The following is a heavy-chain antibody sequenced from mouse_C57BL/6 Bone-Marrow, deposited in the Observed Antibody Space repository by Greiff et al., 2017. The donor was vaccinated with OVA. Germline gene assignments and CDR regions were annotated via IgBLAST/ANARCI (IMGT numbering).Heavy chain of an antibody. CDR2: IDPSDSYT. Sequence: QVQLQQPGAELVKPGASVKLSCKASGYTFTSYWMQWVKQRPGQGLEWIGEIDPSDSYTNYNQKFKGKATLTVDTSSSTAYMQLSSLTSEDSAVYYCARGGHLLLPSDWYFDGWGTGTTVTVSS. CDR1: GYTFTSYW. CDR3: ARGGHLLLPSDWYFDG. D-gene: IGHD1-1*01. J-gene: IGHJ1*03. V-gene: IGHV1-50*01.